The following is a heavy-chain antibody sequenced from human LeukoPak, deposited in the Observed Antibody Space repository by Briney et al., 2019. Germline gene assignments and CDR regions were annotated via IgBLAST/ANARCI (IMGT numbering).Heavy chain of an antibody. Sequence: PGGSLRLSCAASGFTFSSYWMSWVRQPPGKGLEWIGEINHSGSTNYNPSLKSRVTISVDTSKNQFSLKLSSVTAADTAVYYCARGLRVVVITTSSLSFDYWGQGTLVTVSS. V-gene: IGHV4-34*01. CDR3: ARGLRVVVITTSSLSFDY. J-gene: IGHJ4*02. CDR2: INHSGST. D-gene: IGHD3-22*01. CDR1: GFTFSSYW.